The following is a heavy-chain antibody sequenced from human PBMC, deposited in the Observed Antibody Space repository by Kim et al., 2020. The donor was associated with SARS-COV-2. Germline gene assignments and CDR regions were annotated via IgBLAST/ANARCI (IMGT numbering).Heavy chain of an antibody. D-gene: IGHD3-3*01. V-gene: IGHV3-30*04. J-gene: IGHJ4*02. Sequence: GGSLRLSCAASGFTFSSYAMHWVRQAPGKGLEWVAVISYDGSNKYYADSVKGRFTISRDNSKNTLYLQMNSLRAEDTAVYYCARDLSHTMSDWGQGTLVTVSS. CDR3: ARDLSHTMSD. CDR1: GFTFSSYA. CDR2: ISYDGSNK.